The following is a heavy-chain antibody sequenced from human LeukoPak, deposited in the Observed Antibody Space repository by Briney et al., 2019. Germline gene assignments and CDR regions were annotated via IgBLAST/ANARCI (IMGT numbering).Heavy chain of an antibody. J-gene: IGHJ4*02. D-gene: IGHD7-27*01. CDR1: GGSVTDYY. CDR3: ASRKLGNDY. CDR2: IYYTGA. V-gene: IGHV4-59*02. Sequence: SETLSLTCTVSGGSVTDYYWSWIRQSPGKGLEWIGYIYYTGASYNPSLKSRVTISADTSKNQFSLKLISVTAADTAVYYCASRKLGNDYWGQGTLVTVSS.